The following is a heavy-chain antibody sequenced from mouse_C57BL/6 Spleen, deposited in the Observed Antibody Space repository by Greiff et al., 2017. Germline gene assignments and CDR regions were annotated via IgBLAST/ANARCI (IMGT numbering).Heavy chain of an antibody. Sequence: VQLQQSGPELVKPGASVKISCKASGYAFSSSWLNWVKQRPGKGLEWIGRISPGDGDPNYNGKFKGKATLTADKSSSTAYMQLSSLTSEDSAVYFCARGNPWFAYWGQGTLVTVSA. V-gene: IGHV1-82*01. CDR3: ARGNPWFAY. CDR1: GYAFSSSW. CDR2: ISPGDGDP. D-gene: IGHD2-1*01. J-gene: IGHJ3*01.